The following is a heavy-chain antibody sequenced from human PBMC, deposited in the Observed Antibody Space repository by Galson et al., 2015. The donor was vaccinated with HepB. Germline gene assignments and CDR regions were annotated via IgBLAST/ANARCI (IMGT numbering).Heavy chain of an antibody. CDR2: INPSGGST. Sequence: SCKASGYTFTSYYMHWVRQAPGQGLEWMGIINPSGGSTSYAQKFQGRVTMTRDTSTSTVYMELSSLRSEDTAVYYCARDSVLLWFRERGAFDYWGQGTLVTVSS. CDR3: ARDSVLLWFRERGAFDY. CDR1: GYTFTSYY. V-gene: IGHV1-46*03. D-gene: IGHD3-10*01. J-gene: IGHJ4*02.